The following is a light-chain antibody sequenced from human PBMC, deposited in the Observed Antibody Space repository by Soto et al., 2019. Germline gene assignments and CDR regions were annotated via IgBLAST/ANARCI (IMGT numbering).Light chain of an antibody. CDR2: EVS. J-gene: IGLJ2*01. CDR1: SSDMGTYNY. CDR3: SSYTTSSTLNVV. Sequence: QSVLTQPASVSGSPGQSITISCTGTSSDMGTYNYVSWYQQHPGKAPKLMIYEVSNRPSGVSNRFSGSKSGNTASLTISGLQAEDEADYYCSSYTTSSTLNVVFGGGTKLTVL. V-gene: IGLV2-14*01.